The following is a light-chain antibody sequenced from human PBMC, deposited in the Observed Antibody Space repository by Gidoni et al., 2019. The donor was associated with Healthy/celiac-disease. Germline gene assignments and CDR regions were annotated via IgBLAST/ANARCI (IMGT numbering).Light chain of an antibody. Sequence: DIQMTQSQSSLSASVGDRVTITCQASQDISNYLNWYQQKPGKAPKLLIYDASNLETGVPSRFSGSGSGTDFTFTIRSLQPEDISTYYFQQYDNLPLTFGGGTKVEIK. CDR3: QQYDNLPLT. CDR1: QDISNY. CDR2: DAS. V-gene: IGKV1-33*01. J-gene: IGKJ4*01.